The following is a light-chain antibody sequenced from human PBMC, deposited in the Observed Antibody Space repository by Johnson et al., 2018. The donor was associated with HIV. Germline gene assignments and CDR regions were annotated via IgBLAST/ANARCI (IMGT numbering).Light chain of an antibody. J-gene: IGLJ1*01. CDR1: SSNIGNNY. CDR2: ENN. CDR3: GTWDSSLGV. Sequence: QPVLTQPPSVSAAPGQKVTISCSGSSSNIGNNYVSWYQQLPGTAPKLLIYENNKRPSGIPDRFSGSKSGTSATLGITGLQTGDEADYYCGTWDSSLGVFGTGTKVTV. V-gene: IGLV1-51*02.